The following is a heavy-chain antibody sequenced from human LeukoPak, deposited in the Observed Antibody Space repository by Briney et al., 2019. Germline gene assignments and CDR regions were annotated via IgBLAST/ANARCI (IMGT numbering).Heavy chain of an antibody. J-gene: IGHJ4*02. Sequence: GRSLRLSGAASGFTFSSYGMHWVRQAPGKGLEWVAVIWYDGSNKYYADSVKGRFAISRDNSKNTLYLQMNSLRAEDTAVYYCARSTTYYYDSSGYSDFDYWGQGTLVTVSS. CDR1: GFTFSSYG. D-gene: IGHD3-22*01. V-gene: IGHV3-33*01. CDR2: IWYDGSNK. CDR3: ARSTTYYYDSSGYSDFDY.